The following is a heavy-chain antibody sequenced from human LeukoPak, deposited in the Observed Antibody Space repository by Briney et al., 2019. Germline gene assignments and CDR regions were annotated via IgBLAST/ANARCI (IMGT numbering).Heavy chain of an antibody. CDR3: ARDQYCGGDCYSYAFDI. Sequence: ASVKVSCRASGYTFTSYYMHWVRQAPGQGLEWMGIINPSGGSTSYAQKFQGRVTMTRDTSTSTVYMELSSLRSEDTAVYYCARDQYCGGDCYSYAFDIWGQGTMVTVSS. D-gene: IGHD2-21*02. CDR2: INPSGGST. CDR1: GYTFTSYY. J-gene: IGHJ3*02. V-gene: IGHV1-46*01.